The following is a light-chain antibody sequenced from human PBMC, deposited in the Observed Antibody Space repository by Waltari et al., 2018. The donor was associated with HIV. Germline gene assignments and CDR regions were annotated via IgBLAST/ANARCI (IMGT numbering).Light chain of an antibody. CDR3: QHYDPTSRT. Sequence: DIQLTQSPSTLSASIGDRVTITCRASQSISSWLAWYQQKPGKAPKLLIYRASTLQSGVPSRFSGSGSGTEFTLTINSLQPDDFATYYCQHYDPTSRTFGQGTTLEI. J-gene: IGKJ1*01. CDR2: RAS. CDR1: QSISSW. V-gene: IGKV1-5*03.